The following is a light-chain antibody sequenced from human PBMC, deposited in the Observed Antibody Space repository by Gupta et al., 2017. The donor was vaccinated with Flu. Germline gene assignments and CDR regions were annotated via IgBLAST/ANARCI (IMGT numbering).Light chain of an antibody. CDR1: SSDFTSHNS. J-gene: IGLJ3*02. V-gene: IGLV2-11*01. Sequence: HSALTQPRSVSGSPGQSVTISCTGSSSDFTSHNSVSWYQQYPGKGPKLIVYDITKRPSGVPDRFSGSKSGNTVSLTVSGLQADDEADYYCCSMTITHSRVFGGGTKLTVL. CDR2: DIT. CDR3: CSMTITHSRV.